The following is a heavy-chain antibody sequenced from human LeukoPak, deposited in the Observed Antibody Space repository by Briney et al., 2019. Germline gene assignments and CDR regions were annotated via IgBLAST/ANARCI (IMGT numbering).Heavy chain of an antibody. V-gene: IGHV4-59*01. D-gene: IGHD6-13*01. CDR1: GGSISPYY. CDR3: ARDTPLLTGSSWYLDY. CDR2: IYYSGST. J-gene: IGHJ4*02. Sequence: SETLSLTCTVSGGSISPYYWSWIRQPPGKGLEWIGYIYYSGSTNYNPSLKSRVTISVDTSKNQFSLNLRSVTAADTAVYYCARDTPLLTGSSWYLDYWGQGTLVTVSS.